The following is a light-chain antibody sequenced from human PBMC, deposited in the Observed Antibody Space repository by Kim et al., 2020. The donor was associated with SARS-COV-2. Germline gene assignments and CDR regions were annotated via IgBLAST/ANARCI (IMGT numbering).Light chain of an antibody. Sequence: PSVCRGLRQTATLTCAGTSTIVGHQGAAWLHQHQGHPPKLLSCRNNSRPSGISGRFSSSRSGNTASLTITGLQPEDEADYYCSTLVFGGGTQLTFL. V-gene: IGLV10-54*02. CDR1: STIVGHQG. J-gene: IGLJ3*02. CDR2: RNN. CDR3: STLV.